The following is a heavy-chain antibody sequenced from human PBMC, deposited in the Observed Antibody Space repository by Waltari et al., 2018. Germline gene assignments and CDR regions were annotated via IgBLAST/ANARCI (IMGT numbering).Heavy chain of an antibody. CDR1: GFTFSSYA. V-gene: IGHV3-23*04. J-gene: IGHJ4*02. CDR3: AKFDSSNYLP. CDR2: ITGSGGST. D-gene: IGHD3-22*01. Sequence: EVQLVESGGGLVQPGGSLRLSCAASGFTFSSYAMSWVRQAPGKGLEWVSSITGSGGSTYYADSVKGRFTISRDSSKSTLYLQMNSLRAEDTAVYYCAKFDSSNYLPWGQGTLVTVSS.